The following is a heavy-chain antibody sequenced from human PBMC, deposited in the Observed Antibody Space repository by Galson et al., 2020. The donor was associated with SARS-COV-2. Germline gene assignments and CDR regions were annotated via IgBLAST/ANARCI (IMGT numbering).Heavy chain of an antibody. Sequence: SETLSLTCLVSGYSISSGYFWGWIRQPPGEGLEWMGSIYHSGATFYNPSLRSRLSMSVDTSNNQFSLNPISVTAADTAIYYCAAYSVVVVAPTPLRADYWGQGTLVTVSS. D-gene: IGHD2-15*01. V-gene: IGHV4-38-2*01. CDR2: IYHSGAT. CDR1: GYSISSGYF. CDR3: AAYSVVVVAPTPLRADY. J-gene: IGHJ4*02.